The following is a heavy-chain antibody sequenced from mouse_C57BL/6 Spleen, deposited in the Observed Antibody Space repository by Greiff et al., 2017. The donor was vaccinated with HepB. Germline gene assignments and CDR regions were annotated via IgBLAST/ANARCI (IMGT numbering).Heavy chain of an antibody. D-gene: IGHD1-1*01. V-gene: IGHV1-59*01. J-gene: IGHJ4*01. CDR2: IDPSDSYT. CDR3: ARYYYGSSYSYAMDY. Sequence: VQLQQPGAELVRPGTSVKLSCKASGYTFTSYWMHWVKQRPGQGLEWIGVIDPSDSYTNYNQKFKGKAKLTVDPSSSTAYMQLSSLTSEDSAVYYCARYYYGSSYSYAMDYWGQGTSVTVSS. CDR1: GYTFTSYW.